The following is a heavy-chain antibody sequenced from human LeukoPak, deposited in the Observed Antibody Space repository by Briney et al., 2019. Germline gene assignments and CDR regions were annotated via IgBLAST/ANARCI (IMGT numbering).Heavy chain of an antibody. CDR2: IYYSGST. J-gene: IGHJ3*02. CDR3: ARGRRYSGYDWGLSDDAIDI. V-gene: IGHV4-39*01. CDR1: GGSISSSSYY. D-gene: IGHD5-12*01. Sequence: PSETLSLTCTVSGGSISSSSYYWGWIRQPPGKGLEWIGSIYYSGSTYYNPSLKSRVTISVDTSKNQFSLKLSSVTAADTAVYYCARGRRYSGYDWGLSDDAIDIWGQGTMVTVSS.